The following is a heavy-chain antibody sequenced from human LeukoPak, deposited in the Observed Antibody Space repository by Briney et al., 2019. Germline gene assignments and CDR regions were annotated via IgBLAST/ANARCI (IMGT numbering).Heavy chain of an antibody. J-gene: IGHJ4*02. CDR3: AKDGPYCGGDCYSYYFDY. V-gene: IGHV3-23*01. CDR1: GFSFSTYA. Sequence: GGSLRLSCVASGFSFSTYAMVWVRQAPGKGLEWVSAMTRDGRTFYADSVQGRVTISRDNSKNTLYLQMNSLRAEDTAVYYCAKDGPYCGGDCYSYYFDYWGQGTLVTVSS. D-gene: IGHD2-21*02. CDR2: MTRDGRT.